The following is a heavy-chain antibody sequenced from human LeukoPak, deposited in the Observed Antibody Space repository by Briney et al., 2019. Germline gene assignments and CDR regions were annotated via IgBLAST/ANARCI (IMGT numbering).Heavy chain of an antibody. J-gene: IGHJ4*02. CDR3: GKAFPPLRVAAAGDY. D-gene: IGHD6-25*01. CDR1: GFTFSDCD. CDR2: ISYMGDHR. Sequence: RGSLRLSCTAPGFTFSDCDMNWFRQAPGKGLQWVSSISYMGDHRYYADSAKGRFTISRDNAKNSLYLQMDNLRADDTAVYYCGKAFPPLRVAAAGDYWGQGALVTVSS. V-gene: IGHV3-21*06.